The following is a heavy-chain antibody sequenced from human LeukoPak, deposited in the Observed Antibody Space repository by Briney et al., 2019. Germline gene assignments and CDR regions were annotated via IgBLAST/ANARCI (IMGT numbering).Heavy chain of an antibody. D-gene: IGHD2-15*01. CDR1: GFTFRSYA. Sequence: GGSLRLSCAASGFTFRSYAMSWVRQAPGKGLEWVSIISDSGDSTYYADSVKGRFTISRDNSKNTLYMQMNSMRTEDTALYYCAKGAGGVCGDNNCYSRVFDYWGQGTLVTVSS. CDR3: AKGAGGVCGDNNCYSRVFDY. CDR2: ISDSGDST. J-gene: IGHJ4*02. V-gene: IGHV3-23*01.